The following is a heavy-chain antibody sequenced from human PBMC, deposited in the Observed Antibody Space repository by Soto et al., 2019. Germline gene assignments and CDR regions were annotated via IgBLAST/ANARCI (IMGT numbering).Heavy chain of an antibody. CDR3: ARAPKVSGSSQTRPDF. V-gene: IGHV4-34*01. CDR1: SGSFSGYY. Sequence: SETLSLTCSIYSGSFSGYYWSWIRQPPGKGPEWIGEISQSGNTNYSPSLKSRVSISIDTSKKQFSLNLASVSAADTAVYYCARAPKVSGSSQTRPDFWGQGTLVTVSS. D-gene: IGHD6-6*01. CDR2: ISQSGNT. J-gene: IGHJ4*02.